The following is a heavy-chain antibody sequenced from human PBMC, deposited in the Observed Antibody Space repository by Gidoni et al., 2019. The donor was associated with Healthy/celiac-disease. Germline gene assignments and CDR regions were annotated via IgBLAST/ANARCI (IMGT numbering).Heavy chain of an antibody. J-gene: IGHJ4*02. Sequence: EVQLVESGGGLVKPGRSLRLSCTASGFTFGDYAMRWFRQAPGKGLEWVGFIRSKAYGGTTEYAASVKGRFTISRDDSKSIAYLQMNSLKTEDTAVYYCTREGTIVVVPAAIPCFDYWGQGTLVTVSS. CDR1: GFTFGDYA. CDR2: IRSKAYGGTT. D-gene: IGHD2-2*02. CDR3: TREGTIVVVPAAIPCFDY. V-gene: IGHV3-49*05.